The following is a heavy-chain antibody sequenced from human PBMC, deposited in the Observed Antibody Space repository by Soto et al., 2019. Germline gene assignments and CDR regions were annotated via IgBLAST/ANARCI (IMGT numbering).Heavy chain of an antibody. CDR1: GESLSGYY. Sequence: PSETLSLTCAVYGESLSGYYWSWIRQPPGKGLEWIGEISHSGSANYKSSLKSRVTISIDTSKNQFSLKLSSMTAADTAVYYCARHNYGSGSTYFDYWGQGTLVTVSS. CDR2: ISHSGSA. J-gene: IGHJ4*02. D-gene: IGHD3-10*01. V-gene: IGHV4-34*01. CDR3: ARHNYGSGSTYFDY.